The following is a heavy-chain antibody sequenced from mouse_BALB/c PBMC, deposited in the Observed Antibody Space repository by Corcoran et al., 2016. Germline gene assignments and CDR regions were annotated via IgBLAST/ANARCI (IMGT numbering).Heavy chain of an antibody. D-gene: IGHD3-1*01. CDR1: GYTFTNYG. J-gene: IGHJ3*01. Sequence: QIQLVQSGPELKKPGETVKISCKASGYTFTNYGMNWVKQAPGKGLKWMGWINTYTGEPTYADDFKGRFAFSLETSASTAYLQINNLKNEDTATYFCAISISSGFAWFAYWGQGTLVTVSA. CDR2: INTYTGEP. V-gene: IGHV9-3-1*01. CDR3: AISISSGFAWFAY.